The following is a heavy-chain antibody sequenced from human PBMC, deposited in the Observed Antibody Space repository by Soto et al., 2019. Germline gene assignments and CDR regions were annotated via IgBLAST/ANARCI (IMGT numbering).Heavy chain of an antibody. J-gene: IGHJ6*03. CDR1: GGSISGHY. CDR3: ARGPYYDLIWNYYYMDV. D-gene: IGHD3-16*01. V-gene: IGHV4-59*08. CDR2: IYYSGST. Sequence: QVQLQEWGPGLVKPSETLSLSCNVSGGSISGHYWSWVRQTPGKGLEWIGYIYYSGSTNYNPSLKSRVTISVDTSKNHFSLRLTSVTAADTAVYYCARGPYYDLIWNYYYMDVWGKGTTVTVSS.